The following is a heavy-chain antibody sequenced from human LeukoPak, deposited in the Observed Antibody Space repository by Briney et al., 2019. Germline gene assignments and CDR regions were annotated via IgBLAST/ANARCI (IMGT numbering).Heavy chain of an antibody. CDR2: IYYSGST. CDR3: ARHAKSGSYYFDY. V-gene: IGHV4-39*01. CDR1: GGSISSSSYY. J-gene: IGHJ4*02. D-gene: IGHD1-26*01. Sequence: KPSETLSLTCTVSGGSISSSSYYWGWIRQPPGKGREWIGSIYYSGSTYYNPSLKSRVTISVDTSKNQFSLKLSSVTAADTAVYYCARHAKSGSYYFDYWGQGTLVTVSS.